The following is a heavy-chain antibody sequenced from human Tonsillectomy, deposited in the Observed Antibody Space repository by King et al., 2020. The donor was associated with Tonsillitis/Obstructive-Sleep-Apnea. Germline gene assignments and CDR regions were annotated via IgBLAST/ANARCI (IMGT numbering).Heavy chain of an antibody. CDR3: ARDQEDCSSTSCYYYYYYMDV. V-gene: IGHV3-33*01. J-gene: IGHJ6*03. CDR2: IWYDGSNK. Sequence: VQLVESGGGVVQPGRSLRLSCAASGFTFSSYGMHWVRQAPGKGLEWVAVIWYDGSNKYYADSVKGRFTISRDNSKNTLYLQMNSLRAEDTAVYYCARDQEDCSSTSCYYYYYYMDVWGKGTTVTVSS. D-gene: IGHD2-2*01. CDR1: GFTFSSYG.